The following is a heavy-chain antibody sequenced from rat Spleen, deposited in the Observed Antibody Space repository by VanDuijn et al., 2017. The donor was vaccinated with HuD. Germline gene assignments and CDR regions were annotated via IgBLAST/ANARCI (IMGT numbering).Heavy chain of an antibody. CDR3: ARHPSNYGWFAY. CDR2: ISYDGSST. D-gene: IGHD1-11*01. Sequence: EVQLVESGGGLVQPGRSLKLSCAASGFTFSNYGMAWVRQAPTKGLEWVATISYDGSSTYYRDSVKGRFTISRDNAKSTLYLQMDSLRSEDTATYYCARHPSNYGWFAYWGQGVMVTVSS. J-gene: IGHJ2*01. CDR1: GFTFSNYG. V-gene: IGHV5-29*01.